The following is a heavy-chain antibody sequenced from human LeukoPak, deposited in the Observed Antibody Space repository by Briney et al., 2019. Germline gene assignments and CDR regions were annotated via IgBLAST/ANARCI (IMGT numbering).Heavy chain of an antibody. Sequence: QTGGSLRLSCAASGFTFSNYAMSWVRQAPGKGLEWVSVIIASSGSTFYADSVKGRFTISRDNSKNTLYLQMNSLRDEDTAVYYCAKGGYDYVEIGYFDFWGQGTLVTVSS. D-gene: IGHD5-12*01. J-gene: IGHJ4*02. CDR1: GFTFSNYA. CDR2: IIASSGST. V-gene: IGHV3-23*01. CDR3: AKGGYDYVEIGYFDF.